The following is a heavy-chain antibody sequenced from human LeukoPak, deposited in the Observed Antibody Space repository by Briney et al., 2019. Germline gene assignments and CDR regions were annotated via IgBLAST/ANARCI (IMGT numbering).Heavy chain of an antibody. CDR3: ARTTEGGYTYDYFYYYYMDV. V-gene: IGHV4-39*07. J-gene: IGHJ6*03. D-gene: IGHD5-18*01. Sequence: SETLSLTCTVSGGSISSSAYHWGWIRQPPGKGLEWIGSIHIGWSTYYNPSFKSRVTISVDTSKNQFSLKLSSVTAADTAVYYCARTTEGGYTYDYFYYYYMDVWGKGTTVTISS. CDR1: GGSISSSAYH. CDR2: IHIGWST.